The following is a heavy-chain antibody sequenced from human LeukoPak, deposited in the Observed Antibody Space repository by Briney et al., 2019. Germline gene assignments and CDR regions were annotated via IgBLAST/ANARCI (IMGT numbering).Heavy chain of an antibody. CDR1: GYTFTSYF. V-gene: IGHV1-46*01. CDR2: INPRGGNT. CDR3: ARDRTHYYESSGYYSRWEY. D-gene: IGHD3-22*01. J-gene: IGHJ4*02. Sequence: GASVKVSCKASGYTFTSYFMHWVRQAPGQGLEWMGLINPRGGNTRYAQKFQGRATMTRDTSTSTVYMELSSLRSEDTAMYYCARDRTHYYESSGYYSRWEYWGQGTLVTVSS.